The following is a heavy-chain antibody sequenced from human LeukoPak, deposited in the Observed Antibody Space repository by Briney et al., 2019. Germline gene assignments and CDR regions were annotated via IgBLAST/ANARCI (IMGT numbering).Heavy chain of an antibody. CDR2: IRDDGSNK. CDR1: GFTFSSYE. Sequence: GGSLRLSCAASGFTFSSYEMNWVRQAPGKGLEWVAFIRDDGSNKYYADSVKGRFAISRDNSKNTLYLQMNSLRAEDTAVYYCAKRGEGVSNTWYMNNWFDPWGQGTLVTVSS. D-gene: IGHD6-13*01. CDR3: AKRGEGVSNTWYMNNWFDP. V-gene: IGHV3-30*02. J-gene: IGHJ5*02.